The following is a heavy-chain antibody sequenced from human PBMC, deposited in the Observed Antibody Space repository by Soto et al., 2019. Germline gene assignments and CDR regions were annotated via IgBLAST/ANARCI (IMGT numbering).Heavy chain of an antibody. CDR2: IFSSRTT. J-gene: IGHJ6*02. CDR1: GDSIGSGNKY. CDR3: ARVPSPFDFYYAMDV. Sequence: SDTLSLTCTVSGDSIGSGNKYWRWIRQAPGKGLEWIGYIFSSRTTYYNPSLKSRLTMSLDTSQNQFSLKLNSVTAADTAVYFCARVPSPFDFYYAMDVWGQGTTVTVSS. D-gene: IGHD3-16*01. V-gene: IGHV4-30-4*02.